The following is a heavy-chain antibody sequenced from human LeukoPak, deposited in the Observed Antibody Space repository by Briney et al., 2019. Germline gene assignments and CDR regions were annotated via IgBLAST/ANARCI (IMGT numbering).Heavy chain of an antibody. CDR1: GYTFTSYA. Sequence: ASVTVSCTASGYTFTSYAMHWVRQAPGQRLEWMGRINPNSGGTNYAQKFQGRVTMTRDTSISTAYMELSRLRSDDTAVYYCATSGQRGYWGQGTLVTVSS. D-gene: IGHD6-25*01. CDR2: INPNSGGT. CDR3: ATSGQRGY. V-gene: IGHV1-2*06. J-gene: IGHJ4*02.